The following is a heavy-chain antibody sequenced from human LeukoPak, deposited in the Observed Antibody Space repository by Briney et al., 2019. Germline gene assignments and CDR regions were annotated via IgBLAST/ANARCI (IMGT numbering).Heavy chain of an antibody. CDR3: ARGRRY. Sequence: SETLSLTCAVYGGSFSGYYWSWIRQPPGKGLEWIGEINHSGSTNYNPSLKSRVTISVDTSKNQFSLKLSSVTAADTAVYYCARGRRYWGQGTLVTVSS. CDR1: GGSFSGYY. J-gene: IGHJ4*02. V-gene: IGHV4-34*01. CDR2: INHSGST.